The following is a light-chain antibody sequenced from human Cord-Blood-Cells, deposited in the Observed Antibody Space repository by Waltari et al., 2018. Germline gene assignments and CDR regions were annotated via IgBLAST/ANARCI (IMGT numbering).Light chain of an antibody. CDR3: LQDYNYPWT. CDR1: QGIRND. CDR2: AAS. Sequence: AIQMTQSPSSLSASVGDRATITCRASQGIRNDLGWYQQTPGKAPKLLIYAASRLQSGVPSRFSGSGSGTDFTLTISSLQPEDFATYYCLQDYNYPWTFGQGTKVEIK. V-gene: IGKV1-6*01. J-gene: IGKJ1*01.